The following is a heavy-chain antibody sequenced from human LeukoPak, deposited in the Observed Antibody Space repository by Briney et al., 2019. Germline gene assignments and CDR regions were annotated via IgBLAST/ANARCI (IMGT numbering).Heavy chain of an antibody. CDR2: ISAYNGNT. CDR1: GYTFTSYG. D-gene: IGHD3-3*01. Sequence: ASVKASCKTSGYTFTSYGISWVRQAPGQGLEWMGWISAYNGNTNYAQKLQGRVTMTTDTSTSTAYMELRSLRSDDTAVYYCARERPPTIFRSLYGMDVWGQGTTVTVSS. CDR3: ARERPPTIFRSLYGMDV. V-gene: IGHV1-18*01. J-gene: IGHJ6*02.